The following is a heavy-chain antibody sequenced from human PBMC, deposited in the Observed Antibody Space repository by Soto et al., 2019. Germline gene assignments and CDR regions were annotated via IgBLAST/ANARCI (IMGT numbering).Heavy chain of an antibody. V-gene: IGHV4-4*02. CDR2: IFHSGST. CDR1: SGSIRTSNW. J-gene: IGHJ3*02. D-gene: IGHD3-3*01. CDR3: ATSWTSLAFDI. Sequence: PSETLSLTCVVSSGSIRTSNWWTWVRQPPGKGLEWIGEIFHSGSTTYNPSLKSRVTISLDRSKNQFSLNLTSVTAADTAVYYCATSWTSLAFDIWGQGTMVTVSS.